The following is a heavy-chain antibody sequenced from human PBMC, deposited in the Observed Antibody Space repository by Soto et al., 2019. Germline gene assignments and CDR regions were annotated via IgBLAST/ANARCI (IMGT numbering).Heavy chain of an antibody. CDR3: ASHGSYYYWYFDL. V-gene: IGHV1-69*02. J-gene: IGHJ2*01. CDR1: GGTFSSYT. Sequence: QVQLVQSGAEVKKPGSSVKVSCKASGGTFSSYTISWVRQAPGQGLEWMGRIIPILGMGNYAQKFQGRVTITADKSTSTAYMELSSLRAEDTAVYYSASHGSYYYWYFDLWGRGTLVTVSS. CDR2: IIPILGMG. D-gene: IGHD1-26*01.